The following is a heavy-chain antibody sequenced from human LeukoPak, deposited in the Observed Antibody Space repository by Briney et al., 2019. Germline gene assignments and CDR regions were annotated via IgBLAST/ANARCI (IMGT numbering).Heavy chain of an antibody. CDR1: GYTFTSYF. J-gene: IGHJ4*02. Sequence: ASVKISCKASGYTFTSYFMHWVRQAPGQGLEWMGIINPSGGSTGYAQKFQGRVTMTRDTSTSTVYMELSSLRSEDTAVYYCARTAGRTFDYWGQGTLVTVSS. V-gene: IGHV1-46*01. CDR2: INPSGGST. CDR3: ARTAGRTFDY. D-gene: IGHD6-6*01.